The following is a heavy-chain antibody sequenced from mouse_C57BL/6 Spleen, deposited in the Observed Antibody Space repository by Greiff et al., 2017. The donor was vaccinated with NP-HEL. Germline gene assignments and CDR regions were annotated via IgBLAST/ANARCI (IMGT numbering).Heavy chain of an antibody. J-gene: IGHJ1*03. V-gene: IGHV5-4*01. CDR2: ISDGGSYT. CDR3: ARDSYGSRYFDV. CDR1: GFTFSSYA. Sequence: EVMLVESGGGLVKPGGSLKLSCAASGFTFSSYAMSLVRQTPEKRLEWVATISDGGSYTYYPDNVKGRFTISRDNAKNNLYLQMSHLKSDDTVMYYCARDSYGSRYFDVWGTGTTVTVSS. D-gene: IGHD1-1*01.